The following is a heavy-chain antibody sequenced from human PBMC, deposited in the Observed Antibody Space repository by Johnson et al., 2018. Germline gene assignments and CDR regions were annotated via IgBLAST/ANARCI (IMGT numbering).Heavy chain of an antibody. D-gene: IGHD6-19*01. CDR1: GDSVSSNSAA. CDR2: TYYRSKWYN. Sequence: QVQLQQSGPGLVKPSQTLSLTCAISGDSVSSNSAAWNWIRQSPSRGLEWLGRTYYRSKWYNDYAVSVKSRITINPDTSKNQFSLQLNSVTPEDTAVYYCVKGTAVAGHYYYYDFMDVWGKGTTVTVSS. CDR3: VKGTAVAGHYYYYDFMDV. V-gene: IGHV6-1*01. J-gene: IGHJ6*03.